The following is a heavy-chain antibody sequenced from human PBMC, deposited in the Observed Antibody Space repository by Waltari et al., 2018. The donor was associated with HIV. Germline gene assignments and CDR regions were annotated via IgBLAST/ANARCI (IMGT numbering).Heavy chain of an antibody. CDR1: GGSVSSGSYY. CDR3: ARGHGSGTSYYYMDV. J-gene: IGHJ6*03. Sequence: QVQLQESGPRLVKPSETLSLTCTVSGGSVSSGSYYWSWIWQPPGKGLEWIGYIYYSGSTNYNPSLKSRVTISVDTSKNQFSLKLSSVTAADTAVYYCARGHGSGTSYYYMDVWGKGTTVTVSS. CDR2: IYYSGST. D-gene: IGHD1-1*01. V-gene: IGHV4-61*01.